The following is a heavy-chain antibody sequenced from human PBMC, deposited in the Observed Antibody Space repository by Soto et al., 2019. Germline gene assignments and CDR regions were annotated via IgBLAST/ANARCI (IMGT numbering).Heavy chain of an antibody. CDR3: ARGYCSITSCSNWLDP. Sequence: QLQLQESGSGLVKPSQTLSLTCAVSGGSISSGYSWSWIRQPPGKGLEWIGYIYHSEITYYNPSLKSRVTISVDRSKNQFSLKLSSVTAADTAVYYCARGYCSITSCSNWLDPWGQGTLVTVSS. V-gene: IGHV4-30-2*01. CDR1: GGSISSGYS. D-gene: IGHD2-2*01. J-gene: IGHJ5*02. CDR2: IYHSEIT.